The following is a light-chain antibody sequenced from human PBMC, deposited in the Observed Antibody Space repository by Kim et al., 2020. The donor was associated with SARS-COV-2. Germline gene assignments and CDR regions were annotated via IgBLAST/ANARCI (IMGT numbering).Light chain of an antibody. CDR1: SSDVGAYNY. V-gene: IGLV2-8*01. Sequence: QSALTQPPSASGSPGQSVTISCSGTSSDVGAYNYVSWYQQHPGKAPKLIIYEVNKRPSGVPDRFSGSKSGNTASLTVSGLQAEDEADYYCSSYAGSNHLVFGGGTKVTVL. J-gene: IGLJ3*02. CDR2: EVN. CDR3: SSYAGSNHLV.